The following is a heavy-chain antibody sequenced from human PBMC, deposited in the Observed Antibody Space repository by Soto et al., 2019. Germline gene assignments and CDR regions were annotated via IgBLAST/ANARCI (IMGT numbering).Heavy chain of an antibody. CDR1: GGSISSSSYY. Sequence: SETLSLTCTVSGGSISSSSYYWGWIRQPPGKGLEWIGSIYYSGSTHYNPSLKSRVTISVDTSKNQFSLKLSSVTAADTAVYYCARSVSRYGSGSYYNGVWYFDYWGQGTLVTVS. CDR2: IYYSGST. CDR3: ARSVSRYGSGSYYNGVWYFDY. J-gene: IGHJ4*02. V-gene: IGHV4-39*01. D-gene: IGHD3-10*01.